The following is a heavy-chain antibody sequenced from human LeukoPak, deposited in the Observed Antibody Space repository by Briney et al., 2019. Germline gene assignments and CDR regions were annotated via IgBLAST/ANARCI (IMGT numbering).Heavy chain of an antibody. D-gene: IGHD5-12*01. V-gene: IGHV4-4*09. CDR3: ARHGYSGYDWFDY. CDR1: GGSISSYY. J-gene: IGHJ4*02. CDR2: IYTSGST. Sequence: SETLSLTCTVSGGSISSYYWSWIRQPPGKGLEWIGYIYTSGSTNYNPSLKSRVTISVDTSKNQLSLKLSSVTAADTAVYYCARHGYSGYDWFDYWGQGTLVTVSS.